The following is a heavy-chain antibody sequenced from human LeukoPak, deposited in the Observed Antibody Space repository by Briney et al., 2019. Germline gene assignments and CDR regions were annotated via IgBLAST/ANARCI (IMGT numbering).Heavy chain of an antibody. J-gene: IGHJ4*02. CDR2: VSYDGINK. CDR1: GFIFSSYG. D-gene: IGHD3-10*01. CDR3: AKDGAGLGLWFGELLSRVYFDY. Sequence: TGGSLRLSCTASGFIFSSYGMHWVRQAPGKGLEWVAVVSYDGINKYYADSVKGRFTISRDNSKNTLYLQMNSLRAEDTAVYYCAKDGAGLGLWFGELLSRVYFDYWGQGTLVTVSS. V-gene: IGHV3-30*18.